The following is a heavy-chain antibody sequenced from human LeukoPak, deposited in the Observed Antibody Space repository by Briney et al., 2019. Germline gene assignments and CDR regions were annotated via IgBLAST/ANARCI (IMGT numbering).Heavy chain of an antibody. CDR1: GFTFSNAW. J-gene: IGHJ6*04. V-gene: IGHV3-15*01. D-gene: IGHD3-10*01. CDR3: TTDQGDYYGSGSYHYYDYGMDV. CDR2: IKSKTAGGTT. Sequence: PGRSLRLSCAASGFTFSNAWMSSGRQAPGKWLEWVGRIKSKTAGGTTDYSAAVKCRFTISRDDSKNTLYLQMNSLKSEDTAVYYCTTDQGDYYGSGSYHYYDYGMDVWGKGTTVTVSS.